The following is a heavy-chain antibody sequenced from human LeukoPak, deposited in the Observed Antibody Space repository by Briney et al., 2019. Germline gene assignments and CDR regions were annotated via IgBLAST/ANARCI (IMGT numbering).Heavy chain of an antibody. V-gene: IGHV3-66*01. Sequence: PGGSLRLSCAASGFTVSSNYMSWVRQAPGKGLEWVSVIYSGGSTYYADSVKGRFTIFRDNSKNTLYLQMNSLRAEDTAVYYCATTTVTTNHDAFDIWGQGTMVTVSS. D-gene: IGHD4-17*01. J-gene: IGHJ3*02. CDR3: ATTTVTTNHDAFDI. CDR1: GFTVSSNY. CDR2: IYSGGST.